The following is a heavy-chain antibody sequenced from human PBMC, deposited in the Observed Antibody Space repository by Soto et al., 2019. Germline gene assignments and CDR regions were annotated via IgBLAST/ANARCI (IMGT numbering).Heavy chain of an antibody. Sequence: GGSLRLSCAASGFTFSSYWMHWVRQAPGKGLVWVSRINSDGSSTTYADSVKGRFTISRDNAKNTLCLQMNSLTAEDTAVYYCARAVAGNVPSEHWGQGALVTVSS. V-gene: IGHV3-74*01. D-gene: IGHD6-19*01. J-gene: IGHJ4*01. CDR3: ARAVAGNVPSEH. CDR1: GFTFSSYW. CDR2: INSDGSST.